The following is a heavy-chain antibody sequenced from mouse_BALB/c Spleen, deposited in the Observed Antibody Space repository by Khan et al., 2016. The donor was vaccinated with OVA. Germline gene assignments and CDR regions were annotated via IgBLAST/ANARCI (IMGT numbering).Heavy chain of an antibody. V-gene: IGHV2-9*02. CDR2: IWAGGST. CDR3: ARDRVSCYYAMDH. J-gene: IGHJ4*01. D-gene: IGHD2-5*01. Sequence: QVQLKESGPGLVAPSQSLSITCTVSGFSLTSYGVHWVRQPPGKGLEWMVVIWAGGSTNYNSALLSRLSISKDNSKSQVFLKMNSLQTDYTAMYYCARDRVSCYYAMDHWGQGTSVTVSS. CDR1: GFSLTSYG.